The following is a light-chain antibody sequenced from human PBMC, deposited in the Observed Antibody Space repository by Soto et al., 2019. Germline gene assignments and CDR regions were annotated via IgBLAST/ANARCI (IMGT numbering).Light chain of an antibody. CDR2: GNT. J-gene: IGLJ3*02. V-gene: IGLV1-40*01. CDR1: SSNIGAGHD. Sequence: QSVLTQPPSVSGAPGQRVTISCTGCSSNIGAGHDVHWYQQVPGTAPKLLVSGNTNRPSGVPDRFSGSNSGTSASLAITGLQAEDEADYYCQSFDSSLNGWVFGGGTKLTVL. CDR3: QSFDSSLNGWV.